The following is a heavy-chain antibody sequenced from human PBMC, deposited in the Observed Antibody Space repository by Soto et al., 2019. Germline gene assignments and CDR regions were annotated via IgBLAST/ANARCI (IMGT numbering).Heavy chain of an antibody. V-gene: IGHV3-23*01. Sequence: EVQLLESGGGLVQPGGSLRLSCAASGFTFSSYAMSWVRQAPGKGLEWVSAISGSGGSTYYADSVKGRFTISRDNSKNTRYWKMNSWRAEDTAVNYGAKVFSGRTLFQVAFASWGRGPLVPSPQ. J-gene: IGHJ4*02. D-gene: IGHD2-15*01. CDR2: ISGSGGST. CDR3: AKVFSGRTLFQVAFAS. CDR1: GFTFSSYA.